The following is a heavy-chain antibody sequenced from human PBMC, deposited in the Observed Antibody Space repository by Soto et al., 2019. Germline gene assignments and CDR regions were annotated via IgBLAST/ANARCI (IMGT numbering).Heavy chain of an antibody. J-gene: IGHJ5*02. CDR3: ARVPDR. CDR2: IYHSGST. CDR1: GGSISSGGYS. V-gene: IGHV4-30-2*01. D-gene: IGHD2-2*01. Sequence: QLQLQESGSGLAKPSQTLSLTCAVSGGSISSGGYSWSWIRQPPGKGLEWIGYIYHSGSTYYNPSLKSRVTISVDRSKTQFSLKLSSVTAAATAVYYCARVPDRWGQGTLVPVSS.